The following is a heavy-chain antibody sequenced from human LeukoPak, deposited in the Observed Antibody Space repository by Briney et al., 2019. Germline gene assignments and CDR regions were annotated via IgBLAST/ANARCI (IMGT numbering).Heavy chain of an antibody. CDR1: GYSLTTYW. J-gene: IGHJ4*02. CDR2: IYPGDADT. D-gene: IGHD6-19*01. CDR3: ARKYSSGWPN. V-gene: IGHV5-51*01. Sequence: GESLKISCQGSGYSLTTYWIGWVRQMPGKGLEWMGIIYPGDADTRYSTSFQGHVTISADKSINTAYLQWSSLKASDTAMYYCARKYSSGWPNWGQGTLVTVSS.